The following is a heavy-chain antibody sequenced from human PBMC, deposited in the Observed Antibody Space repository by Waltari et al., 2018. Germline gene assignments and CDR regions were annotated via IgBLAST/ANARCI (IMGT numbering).Heavy chain of an antibody. V-gene: IGHV1-18*01. Sequence: QIQLVQSGAEVKQPGASVKVFCKASGYIVPNYGITWVRQAPGQGLEWMGWISGYNGDTKYEQSLQGRVTMTTDTSTTTAYMEIRSLRYDDTAVYYCARDDVDSSNFGGFWGQGTVVTVSS. CDR1: GYIVPNYG. J-gene: IGHJ4*02. CDR2: ISGYNGDT. D-gene: IGHD6-13*01. CDR3: ARDDVDSSNFGGF.